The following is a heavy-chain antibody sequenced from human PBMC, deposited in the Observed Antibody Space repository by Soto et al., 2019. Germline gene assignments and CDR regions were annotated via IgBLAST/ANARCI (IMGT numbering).Heavy chain of an antibody. V-gene: IGHV4-31*03. D-gene: IGHD1-20*01. CDR2: IYYSGST. J-gene: IGHJ5*02. CDR3: ARAITVFGYWFDP. Sequence: QVQLQESGPGLVKPSQTLSLTCTVSGGSISSGGYYWSWIRQHPGKGLEWIGYIYYSGSTYYNPSLKSRVTISVDTSNNQFSLKLSSVTAADTAVYYCARAITVFGYWFDPWGQGTLVTVSS. CDR1: GGSISSGGYY.